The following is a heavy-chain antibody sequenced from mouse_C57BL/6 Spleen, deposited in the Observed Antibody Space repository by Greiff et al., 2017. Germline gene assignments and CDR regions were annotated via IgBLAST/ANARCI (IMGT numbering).Heavy chain of an antibody. D-gene: IGHD1-1*01. CDR3: ARDYGSSTWFAY. CDR1: GYAFSSSW. Sequence: QVQLQQSGPELVKPGASVKISCKASGYAFSSSWMNWVKQRPGKGLEWIGRIYPGDGDANYNGKFKGKATLTADKSSSTAYMQLSSLTSEDSAVYSCARDYGSSTWFAYWGQGTLVTVSA. J-gene: IGHJ3*01. V-gene: IGHV1-82*01. CDR2: IYPGDGDA.